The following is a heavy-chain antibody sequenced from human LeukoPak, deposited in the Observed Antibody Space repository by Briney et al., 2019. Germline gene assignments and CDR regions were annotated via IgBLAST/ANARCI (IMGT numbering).Heavy chain of an antibody. CDR3: VRTFNGTWAHFDY. D-gene: IGHD2-8*01. V-gene: IGHV3-72*01. CDR2: SRDKAHSHTT. CDR1: GFTFSDQY. Sequence: GGSLRLSCAASGFTFSDQYMDWVRQAPGKSLEWVGRSRDKAHSHTTEYVSSVKGRLTVSRDDSQSSLYLRVNSLKIEDTAVYYCVRTFNGTWAHFDYWGQGTLVTVSS. J-gene: IGHJ4*02.